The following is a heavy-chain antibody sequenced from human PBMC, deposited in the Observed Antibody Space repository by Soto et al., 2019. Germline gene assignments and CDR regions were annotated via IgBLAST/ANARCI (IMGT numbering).Heavy chain of an antibody. Sequence: EVQLVESGGGLVQPGGSLRLSCAASGFTFSSYWMSWVRQAPGKGLEWVANIKQDGSEKYYVDSVKGRFTISRDNAKNSLYLQMNSLRAEDTAVYYCARVKVLRLLEWINYYGMDVWGQGTTVTVSS. D-gene: IGHD3-3*01. CDR2: IKQDGSEK. V-gene: IGHV3-7*01. CDR3: ARVKVLRLLEWINYYGMDV. J-gene: IGHJ6*02. CDR1: GFTFSSYW.